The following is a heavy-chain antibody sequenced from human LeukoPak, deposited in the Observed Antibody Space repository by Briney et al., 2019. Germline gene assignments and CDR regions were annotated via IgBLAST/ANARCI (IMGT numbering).Heavy chain of an antibody. D-gene: IGHD3-3*01. V-gene: IGHV1-2*02. J-gene: IGHJ4*02. CDR3: ARGDFWSGYEIDY. Sequence: GASVKVSCKASGYTFTDYHIHWVRQAPGQGLEWMGWINPNTGGTNYAQKFQGRVTMTRDTSITTAYMDLSSLRSEDTAVCYCARGDFWSGYEIDYWGQGTLVTVSS. CDR2: INPNTGGT. CDR1: GYTFTDYH.